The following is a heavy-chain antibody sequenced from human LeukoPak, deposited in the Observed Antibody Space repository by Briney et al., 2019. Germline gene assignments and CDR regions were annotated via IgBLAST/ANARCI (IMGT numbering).Heavy chain of an antibody. D-gene: IGHD3-22*01. CDR2: IDWDDDK. J-gene: IGHJ6*02. CDR1: GFSLSTSGMC. V-gene: IGHV2-70*11. Sequence: SGPALVKPTQTPTLTCTFSGFSLSTSGMCVSWIRQPPGKALEWLSRIDWDDDKYYSTSLKTRLTISKDTSQNKVVLTMTNMDPVDTATYYCARMPYYYDSSGSDPRYYYYGMDVWGQGTTVTVSS. CDR3: ARMPYYYDSSGSDPRYYYYGMDV.